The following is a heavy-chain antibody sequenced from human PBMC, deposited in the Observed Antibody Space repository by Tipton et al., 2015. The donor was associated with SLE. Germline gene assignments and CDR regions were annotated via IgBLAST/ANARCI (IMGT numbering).Heavy chain of an antibody. CDR3: ARASGYLDP. CDR1: GYSISSGYY. J-gene: IGHJ5*02. D-gene: IGHD5-12*01. Sequence: TLSLTCAVSGYSISSGYYWSWIRQPAGKGLEWIGHIYTSGSTNYNPSLKSRVTISVDTSKNQFSLKLSSVTAADTAVYYCARASGYLDPWGQGTLVTVSS. V-gene: IGHV4-61*09. CDR2: IYTSGST.